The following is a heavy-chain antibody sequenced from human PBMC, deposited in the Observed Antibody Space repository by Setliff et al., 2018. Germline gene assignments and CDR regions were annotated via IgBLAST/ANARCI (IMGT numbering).Heavy chain of an antibody. CDR3: VRDRTAYSYGLDV. CDR1: GGSVSPYF. J-gene: IGHJ6*02. CDR2: IYTTGNT. V-gene: IGHV4-4*07. Sequence: SETLSLTCTVSGGSVSPYFWSWIRQPAGKGLEWIGRIYTTGNTNYNPSIKSRVTISVDTSKKQFALNLKSVTAADTAVYYCVRDRTAYSYGLDVWGQGTTVTVSS. D-gene: IGHD5-18*01.